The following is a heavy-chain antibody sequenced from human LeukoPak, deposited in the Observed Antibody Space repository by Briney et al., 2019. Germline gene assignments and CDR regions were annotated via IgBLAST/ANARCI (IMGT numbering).Heavy chain of an antibody. Sequence: GGSLRLSCAASGFTFTAFTINWVRQAPGKGLEWVSSISSSSSIHFADSVKGRFTISRDNAKNSVSLQINSLGAEDTALYYCARDRHFVAFDIWGQGTMVTVSS. V-gene: IGHV3-69-1*01. CDR1: GFTFTAFT. CDR2: ISSSSSI. CDR3: ARDRHFVAFDI. J-gene: IGHJ3*02.